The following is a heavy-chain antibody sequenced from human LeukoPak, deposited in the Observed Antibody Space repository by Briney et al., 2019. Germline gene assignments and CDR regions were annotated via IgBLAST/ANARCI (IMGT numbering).Heavy chain of an antibody. J-gene: IGHJ4*02. CDR3: ARTTAMVWVIFDY. CDR1: GYTFTGYY. D-gene: IGHD5-18*01. Sequence: GASVMVSCKASGYTFTGYYMHWVRQAPGQGLEWMGRIYPNSGGTNYAQKFQGRVTMTRDTSTSTVYMELSSLRSEDTAVYYCARTTAMVWVIFDYWGQGTLVTVSS. V-gene: IGHV1-2*06. CDR2: IYPNSGGT.